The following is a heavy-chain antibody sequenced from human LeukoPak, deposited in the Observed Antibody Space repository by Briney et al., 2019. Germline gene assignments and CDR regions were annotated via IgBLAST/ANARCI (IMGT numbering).Heavy chain of an antibody. D-gene: IGHD6-13*01. CDR3: ARDLLRGETGSWFEAFDI. V-gene: IGHV4-61*02. Sequence: PSETLSLTCTVSGGAISSGPYYWNWVRQPAGKGLEWVGRISSRGSTLYNPSLKSRLTLSIDTSNNNLSMTLNSVTAADTAIYFCARDLLRGETGSWFEAFDIWGQGTMVTVSS. CDR2: ISSRGST. J-gene: IGHJ3*02. CDR1: GGAISSGPYY.